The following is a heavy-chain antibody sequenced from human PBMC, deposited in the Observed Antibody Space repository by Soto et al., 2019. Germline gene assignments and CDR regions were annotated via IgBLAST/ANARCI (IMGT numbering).Heavy chain of an antibody. Sequence: GGSLRLSCAVSGFTFGSFAMSWVRHSPGKGLQWVSAISGGGDNTFYADSVQGRFTISRDSSKYTLYLQMHSLRAEDTAVYYCVKDHGTAMVRGGLDSWGQGALVTVSS. D-gene: IGHD3-10*01. J-gene: IGHJ4*02. CDR2: ISGGGDNT. V-gene: IGHV3-23*01. CDR1: GFTFGSFA. CDR3: VKDHGTAMVRGGLDS.